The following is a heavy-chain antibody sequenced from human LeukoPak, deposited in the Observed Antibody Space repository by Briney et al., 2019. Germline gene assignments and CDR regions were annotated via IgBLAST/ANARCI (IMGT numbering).Heavy chain of an antibody. J-gene: IGHJ4*02. CDR1: GFTFSSYW. D-gene: IGHD3-22*01. V-gene: IGHV3-7*01. CDR2: IKQDGSEK. Sequence: GGSLRLSWAASGFTFSSYWMSWVRQAPGKGLEWVANIKQDGSEKYYVDSVKGRFTISRDNAKNSLYLQMNSLRAEDTAVYYCARDRSLYYDSSGYSISDYWGQGTLVTVSS. CDR3: ARDRSLYYDSSGYSISDY.